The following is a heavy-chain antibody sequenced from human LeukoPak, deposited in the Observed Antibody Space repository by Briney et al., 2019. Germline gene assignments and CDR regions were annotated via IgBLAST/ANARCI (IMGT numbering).Heavy chain of an antibody. CDR2: INQDGTEK. CDR1: GFTFSTYW. D-gene: IGHD3-10*01. V-gene: IGHV3-7*04. Sequence: PGGSLRLSCAASGFTFSTYWMTWVRQAPGKGLEWVANINQDGTEKNHVDSVKGRFTISREDAKNSLYLQMNSLRAGDTAVYYCARGHGSGSHPYYLDYWGQGTLVTVSS. CDR3: ARGHGSGSHPYYLDY. J-gene: IGHJ4*02.